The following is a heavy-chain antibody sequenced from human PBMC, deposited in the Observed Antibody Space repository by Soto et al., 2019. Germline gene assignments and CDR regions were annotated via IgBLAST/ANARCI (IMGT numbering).Heavy chain of an antibody. D-gene: IGHD4-17*01. Sequence: EVQLVESGGGLVQPGGSLRLSCAASGFTFSSYWMSWVRQAPGKGLEWVANIQQDGSEKYYVDSVKGRFTISRDNAKNSLYLQMNSLRAEDTAVYYCARPHDYGAYVPDLVYYSYGMDVWGQGTTVTVSS. CDR3: ARPHDYGAYVPDLVYYSYGMDV. J-gene: IGHJ6*02. V-gene: IGHV3-7*05. CDR2: IQQDGSEK. CDR1: GFTFSSYW.